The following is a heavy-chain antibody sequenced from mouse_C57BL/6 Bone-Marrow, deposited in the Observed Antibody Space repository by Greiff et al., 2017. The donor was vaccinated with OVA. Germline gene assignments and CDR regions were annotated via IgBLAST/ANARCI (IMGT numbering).Heavy chain of an antibody. D-gene: IGHD3-3*01. CDR3: ATGDVGFAY. Sequence: EVQLQESGPGMVKPSQSLSLTCTVTGYSITSGYDWRWIRHFPGNKLEWMGYISYSGSTNYNPTLKSRISITHDTSKNHIFLKLNSVTTEDTATYYCATGDVGFAYWGQGTLVTVSA. J-gene: IGHJ3*01. V-gene: IGHV3-1*01. CDR1: GYSITSGYD. CDR2: ISYSGST.